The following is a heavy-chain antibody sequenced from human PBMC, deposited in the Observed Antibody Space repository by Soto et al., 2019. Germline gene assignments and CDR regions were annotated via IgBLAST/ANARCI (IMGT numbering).Heavy chain of an antibody. CDR2: IYYSGST. CDR3: ARRQSSSWYGL. Sequence: SETLSLTCIVSGDSVSSGGYYWSWIRQPPGKGLEWIGSIYYSGSTYYNPSLKSRVTISVDTSKNQFSLKLSSVTAADTAVYYCARRQSSSWYGLWGQGTLVTVSS. D-gene: IGHD6-13*01. CDR1: GDSVSSGGYY. V-gene: IGHV4-39*01. J-gene: IGHJ4*02.